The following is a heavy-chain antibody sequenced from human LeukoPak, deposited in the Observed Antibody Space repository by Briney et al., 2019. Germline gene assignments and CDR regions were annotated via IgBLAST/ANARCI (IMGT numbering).Heavy chain of an antibody. D-gene: IGHD2-21*02. J-gene: IGHJ4*02. CDR3: ARTYCGGDCYNYFDY. V-gene: IGHV1-69*05. Sequence: ASVKVSCKASGGTFSSYGISWVRQAPGQGLEWMGGIIPIFGTANYAQKFQGRVTITTDESTSTAYMELSSLRSEDTAVYYCARTYCGGDCYNYFDYWGQGTLVTVSS. CDR1: GGTFSSYG. CDR2: IIPIFGTA.